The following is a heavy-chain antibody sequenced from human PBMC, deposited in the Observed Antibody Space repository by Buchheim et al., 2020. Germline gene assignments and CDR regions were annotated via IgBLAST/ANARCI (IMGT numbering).Heavy chain of an antibody. CDR1: GFTFSSYA. V-gene: IGHV3-23*01. D-gene: IGHD4-17*01. CDR2: ISGSGCNT. CDR3: AKDLYGDYGMDV. Sequence: EVQLLESGGGLVQPGGSLRLSCAASGFTFSSYAMSWVRQAPGKGLEWVSLISGSGCNTYYADSVRGPFTISRDNFKNTLYLQMNSLRAEDTAVYYCAKDLYGDYGMDVWGQGTT. J-gene: IGHJ6*02.